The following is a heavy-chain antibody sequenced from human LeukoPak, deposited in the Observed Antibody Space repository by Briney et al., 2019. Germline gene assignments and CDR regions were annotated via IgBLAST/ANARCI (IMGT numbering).Heavy chain of an antibody. CDR2: IYSGGST. V-gene: IGHV3-53*01. CDR1: GFIVSSDY. Sequence: GGSLRLSCAASGFIVSSDYMSWVRQAPGKGLEWVSVIYSGGSTYYADSVKGRFTISRDNSKNTLYLQMNSLRAEDTAVYYCASTHLGYCSSVSCQNDYWGQGILVTVSS. CDR3: ASTHLGYCSSVSCQNDY. D-gene: IGHD2-15*01. J-gene: IGHJ4*02.